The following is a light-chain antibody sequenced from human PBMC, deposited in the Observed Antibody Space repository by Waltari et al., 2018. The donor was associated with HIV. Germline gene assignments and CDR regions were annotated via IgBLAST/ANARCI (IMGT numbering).Light chain of an antibody. Sequence: DIQMTQSPSSLSASVGDRVTITCRASQGIRNDVGWYQQKPGKAPKRLIYVASSLESGVPSRFSGSGSGRELTLTISSLQPEDFATYFCLQYNSYPWTFGQGTKVEIK. V-gene: IGKV1-17*01. CDR3: LQYNSYPWT. CDR2: VAS. J-gene: IGKJ1*01. CDR1: QGIRND.